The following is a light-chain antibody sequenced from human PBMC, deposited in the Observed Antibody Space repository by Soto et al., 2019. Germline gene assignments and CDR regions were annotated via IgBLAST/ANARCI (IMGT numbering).Light chain of an antibody. CDR2: GAS. CDR3: QQYHSSPRT. J-gene: IGKJ1*01. CDR1: QSVSSN. V-gene: IGKV3-20*01. Sequence: EIVLTQSPGTLSLSPGERATLSCRASQSVSSNLAWYQQKPGQAPRLPIYGASTRATGIPARFSGSGSGTDFTLTISRLEPEDFAVYYCQQYHSSPRTFGQGTKVDI.